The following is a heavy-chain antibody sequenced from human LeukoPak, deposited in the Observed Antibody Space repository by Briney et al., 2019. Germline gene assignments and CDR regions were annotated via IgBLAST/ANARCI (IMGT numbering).Heavy chain of an antibody. CDR2: IYTSGST. CDR1: GGSISSYY. D-gene: IGHD5-18*01. CDR3: AREARGYSYGYEVDY. J-gene: IGHJ4*02. Sequence: SETLSLTCTVSGGSISSYYWSWIRQPAGKGLEWIGRIYTSGSTNYNPSLKSRVTMSLDTSNNQLSLELSSVTAADTAVYYCAREARGYSYGYEVDYWGQGTLVTVSS. V-gene: IGHV4-4*07.